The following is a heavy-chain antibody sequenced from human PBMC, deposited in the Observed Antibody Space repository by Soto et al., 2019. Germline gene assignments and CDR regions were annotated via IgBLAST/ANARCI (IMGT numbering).Heavy chain of an antibody. Sequence: PGGSLRLSCADSVFTFSSYAMSWVRQAPGKGLEWVSAISGSGGSTYYADSVKGRFTISRDNSKNTLYLQMNSLRAEDTAVYYCAEAVHGPVGSTFDYWGQGTLVTVSS. V-gene: IGHV3-23*01. D-gene: IGHD1-26*01. CDR2: ISGSGGST. CDR3: AEAVHGPVGSTFDY. J-gene: IGHJ4*02. CDR1: VFTFSSYA.